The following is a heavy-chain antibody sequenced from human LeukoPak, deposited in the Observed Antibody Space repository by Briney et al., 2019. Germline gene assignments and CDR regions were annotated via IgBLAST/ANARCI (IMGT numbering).Heavy chain of an antibody. CDR3: ARDRRSYYYYYYMDV. J-gene: IGHJ6*03. CDR2: INPNSGGT. Sequence: GASVKVSCKASGYTFTSYGISWVRQAPGQGLEWMGWINPNSGGTNYAQKFQGRVTMTRDTSISTAYMELSRLRSDDTAVYYCARDRRSYYYYYYMDVWGKGTTVTISS. CDR1: GYTFTSYG. V-gene: IGHV1-2*02.